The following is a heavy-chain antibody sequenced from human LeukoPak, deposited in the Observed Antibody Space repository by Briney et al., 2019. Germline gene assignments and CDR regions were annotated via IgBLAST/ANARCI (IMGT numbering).Heavy chain of an antibody. J-gene: IGHJ4*02. Sequence: ASVKVSCKASGYTFTSYDINLVRQAPGQGLEWMGWINPNSGGTNYAQKFQGRVTMTRDTSISTAYMELSRLRSDDTAVYYCARAHLDRLTDYWGQGTLVTVSS. V-gene: IGHV1-2*02. D-gene: IGHD3-22*01. CDR1: GYTFTSYD. CDR2: INPNSGGT. CDR3: ARAHLDRLTDY.